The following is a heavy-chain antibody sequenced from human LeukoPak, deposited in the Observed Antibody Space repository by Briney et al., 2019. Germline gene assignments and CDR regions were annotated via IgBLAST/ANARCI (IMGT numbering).Heavy chain of an antibody. D-gene: IGHD1-26*01. CDR1: GFTFSSFA. V-gene: IGHV3-23*01. CDR3: SKTRVARYRGRGYGNFFDY. J-gene: IGHJ4*02. CDR2: TSGSGGST. Sequence: GGTLTLSSSASGFTFSSFAMSWVRQAPGNGLEGGSATSGSGGSTDYADPGKGRFTTSRENSNNTRYLQMNSLCAEGTVGPYCSKTRVARYRGRGYGNFFDYWGQGTLVTVSS.